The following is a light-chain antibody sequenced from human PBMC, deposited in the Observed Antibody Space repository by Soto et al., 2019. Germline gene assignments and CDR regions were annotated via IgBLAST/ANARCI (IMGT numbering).Light chain of an antibody. CDR3: KSYAGSNTYV. CDR1: KNDIGVYDF. CDR2: EVV. V-gene: IGLV2-8*01. Sequence: QSVLTQPPSASGSHGQSVTISCTGTKNDIGVYDFVSWYQHHPGKAPRLIIYEVVQRPSGVPDRFSGSKSGNTASLTVSGLQAADEADYFCKSYAGSNTYVFGSGTKLTVL. J-gene: IGLJ1*01.